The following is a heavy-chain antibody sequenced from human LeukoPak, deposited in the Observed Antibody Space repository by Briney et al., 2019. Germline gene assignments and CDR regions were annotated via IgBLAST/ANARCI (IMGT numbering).Heavy chain of an antibody. CDR2: INPSGGST. CDR1: GYTFTSYY. CDR3: AEDSSGYYYFDY. Sequence: ASVRVSCKASGYTFTSYYMQWVRQAPGQGLERMGLINPSGGSTSYAQKFQGRVTMTRDTSTSTVYMELSSLRSEDTAVYYCAEDSSGYYYFDYWGQGTLVTVSS. D-gene: IGHD3-22*01. J-gene: IGHJ4*02. V-gene: IGHV1-46*01.